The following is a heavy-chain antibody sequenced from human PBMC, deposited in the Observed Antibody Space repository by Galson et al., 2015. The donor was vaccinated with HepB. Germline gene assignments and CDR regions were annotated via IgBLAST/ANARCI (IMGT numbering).Heavy chain of an antibody. CDR2: IIPILGIA. CDR3: ARSTHLLRYFDWFPEGWYFDL. CDR1: GGTFSSYT. D-gene: IGHD3-9*01. J-gene: IGHJ2*01. V-gene: IGHV1-69*02. Sequence: SVKVSCKASGGTFSSYTISWVRQAPGQGLEWMGRIIPILGIANYAQKFQGRVTITADKSTSTAYMELSSLRSEDTAVYYCARSTHLLRYFDWFPEGWYFDLWGRGTLVTVSS.